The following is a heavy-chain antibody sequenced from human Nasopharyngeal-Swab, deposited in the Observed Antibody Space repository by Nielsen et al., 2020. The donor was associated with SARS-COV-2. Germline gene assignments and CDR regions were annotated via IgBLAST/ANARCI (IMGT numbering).Heavy chain of an antibody. D-gene: IGHD3-10*01. CDR3: AREGRGSGYYYYMDV. Sequence: WARQAPGQGLEWMGGIIPIFGTANYAQKFQGRVTITADKSTSTAYMELSSLRSEDTAVYYCAREGRGSGYYYYMDVWGKGTTVTVS. CDR2: IIPIFGTA. V-gene: IGHV1-69*06. J-gene: IGHJ6*03.